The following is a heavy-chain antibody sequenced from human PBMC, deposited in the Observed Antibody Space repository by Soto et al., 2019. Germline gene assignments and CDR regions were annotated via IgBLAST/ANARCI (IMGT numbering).Heavy chain of an antibody. J-gene: IGHJ6*03. CDR2: IWYDGSNK. D-gene: IGHD5-12*01. V-gene: IGHV3-33*01. Sequence: GGSLRLSCAASGFTFSSYGMHWVRQAPGKGLEWVAVIWYDGSNKYYADSVKGRFTISRDNSKNTLYLQMNSLRAEDTAVYYCARENVDIVATTYYYYMDVWGKGTTVTVSS. CDR1: GFTFSSYG. CDR3: ARENVDIVATTYYYYMDV.